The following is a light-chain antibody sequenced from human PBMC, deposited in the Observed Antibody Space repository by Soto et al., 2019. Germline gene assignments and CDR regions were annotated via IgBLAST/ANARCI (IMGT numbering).Light chain of an antibody. CDR3: QQYNSYPWT. V-gene: IGKV1-5*01. CDR1: QSISSW. J-gene: IGKJ1*01. CDR2: DAY. Sequence: DIQMTQSPSTLSASVGDRVTITCRASQSISSWLAWYQQKPGKAPKLLIYDAYSLESGVQSRFSGSGSGTEITLTISSLQPDDFANYYRQQYNSYPWTFGQGTKVEIK.